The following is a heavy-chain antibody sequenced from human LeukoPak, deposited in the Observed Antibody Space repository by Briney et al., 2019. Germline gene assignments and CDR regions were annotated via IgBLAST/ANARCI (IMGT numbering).Heavy chain of an antibody. Sequence: PSETLSLTCTVSGGSVSSGSYYWSWIRQPPGKGLEWIGYIYYSGSTNYNPSLKSRVTISVDTSKNQFSLKLSSVTAADTAVYYCARVHYCGGDCHREWGQGTLVTVSS. CDR3: ARVHYCGGDCHRE. CDR2: IYYSGST. CDR1: GGSVSSGSYY. D-gene: IGHD2-21*02. V-gene: IGHV4-61*01. J-gene: IGHJ4*02.